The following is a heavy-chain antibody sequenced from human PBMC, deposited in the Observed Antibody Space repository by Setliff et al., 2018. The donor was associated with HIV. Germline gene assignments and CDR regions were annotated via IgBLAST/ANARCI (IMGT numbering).Heavy chain of an antibody. V-gene: IGHV4-31*03. CDR3: ARDRSSWSGDPNDAFDI. CDR1: GASISSGGYY. D-gene: IGHD6-13*01. J-gene: IGHJ3*02. CDR2: IYYSGST. Sequence: SETLSLTCTVSGASISSGGYYWNWIRQHPGKGLEWIGHIYYSGSTYYTPSFKSRVTISVDTSKKQFSLKLNSVTAADTAVYYCARDRSSWSGDPNDAFDIWGQGTMVTVSS.